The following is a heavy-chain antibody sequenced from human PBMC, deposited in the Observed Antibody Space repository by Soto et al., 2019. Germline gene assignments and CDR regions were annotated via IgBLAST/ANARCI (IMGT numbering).Heavy chain of an antibody. D-gene: IGHD3-16*02. CDR1: GYTFTSYG. J-gene: IGHJ5*02. CDR3: ARGDYIWGSYRLGNNWFDP. Sequence: ASVKVSCKASGYTFTSYGISWVRQAPGQGLEWMGWISAYNGNTNYAQKLQGRVTMTTDTSTSTAYMELRSLRSDDTAVYYCARGDYIWGSYRLGNNWFDPWGQGTLVTVSS. V-gene: IGHV1-18*01. CDR2: ISAYNGNT.